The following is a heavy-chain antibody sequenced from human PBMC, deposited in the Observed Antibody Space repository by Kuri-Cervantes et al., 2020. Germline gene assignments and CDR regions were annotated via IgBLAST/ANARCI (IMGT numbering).Heavy chain of an antibody. D-gene: IGHD2-21*01. CDR1: GYSISSSNW. Sequence: SETLSLTCAVSGYSISSSNWWSWVRQPPGKGLEWIGEIYHSGSTNYNPSLKSRVTISVDKSKNQFSLKLRSVTAADTAMYYCARVYIVMLPIQGWFDPWGQGILVTVSS. CDR3: ARVYIVMLPIQGWFDP. CDR2: IYHSGST. V-gene: IGHV4-4*02. J-gene: IGHJ5*02.